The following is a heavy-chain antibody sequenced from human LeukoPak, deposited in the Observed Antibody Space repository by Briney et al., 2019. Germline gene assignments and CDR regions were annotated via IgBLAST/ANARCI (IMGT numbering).Heavy chain of an antibody. D-gene: IGHD3/OR15-3a*01. CDR1: GDSIISNIYW. V-gene: IGHV4-39*01. CDR3: ARRRHNFDFYDV. J-gene: IGHJ3*01. CDR2: TFYTGRT. Sequence: PSETLSLTCTVSGDSIISNIYWWDWVRLARGKGLQWIVATFYTGRTFYSPSLNSRVTISVDTSKNQFSLDLSSATAADTAVYYCARRRHNFDFYDVWGQGTRVTVSS.